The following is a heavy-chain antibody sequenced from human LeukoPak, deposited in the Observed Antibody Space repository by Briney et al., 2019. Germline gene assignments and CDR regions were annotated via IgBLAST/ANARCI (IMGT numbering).Heavy chain of an antibody. J-gene: IGHJ4*02. CDR2: MSYDGGTT. V-gene: IGHV3-30*03. D-gene: IGHD3-3*01. Sequence: GGSLRLSCAASGFTFSSYSMNWVRQALGKGLEWVAVMSYDGGTTYYADSLKGRVTISRDNAKSSLYLQMNNLRVEDTAVYYCARGGVAATNDYWGQGTLVTVSS. CDR1: GFTFSSYS. CDR3: ARGGVAATNDY.